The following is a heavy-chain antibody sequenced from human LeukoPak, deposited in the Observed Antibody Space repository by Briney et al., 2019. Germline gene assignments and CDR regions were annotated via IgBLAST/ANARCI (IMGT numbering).Heavy chain of an antibody. V-gene: IGHV4-39*01. J-gene: IGHJ3*02. CDR1: GGSISSSSYY. D-gene: IGHD2-8*01. Sequence: SETLSLTCTVSGGSISSSSYYWGWIRQPPGKGLEWIGSIYYSGSTYYNPSLKSRVTISVDTSKNQFSLKLSSVTAADTAVYYCASVLRAFDIWGQGTMVTVSS. CDR2: IYYSGST. CDR3: ASVLRAFDI.